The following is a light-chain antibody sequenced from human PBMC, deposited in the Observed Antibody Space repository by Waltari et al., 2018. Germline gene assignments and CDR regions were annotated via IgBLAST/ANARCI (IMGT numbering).Light chain of an antibody. Sequence: IVFTQSPATLSLSPGERATLSCRASQSVSSYLAWYQPKPGQAPRLLIYDASNRATGIPARFSGSGSGTDFTLTISSLEPEDFAVYYCQQRSNWPWTFGQGTKVEIK. CDR1: QSVSSY. CDR2: DAS. V-gene: IGKV3-11*01. J-gene: IGKJ1*01. CDR3: QQRSNWPWT.